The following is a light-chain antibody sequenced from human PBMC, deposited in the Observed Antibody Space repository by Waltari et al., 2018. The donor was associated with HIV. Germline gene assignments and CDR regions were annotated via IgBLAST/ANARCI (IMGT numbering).Light chain of an antibody. J-gene: IGLJ2*01. CDR1: SSNIGNNS. Sequence: QSVLTQPPSVSAAPRQKVTTSCSGSSSNIGNNSVSWYQQLPGTAPKLLIYDNYKVPSGVPDRCTGSKSGTSATLGNTGRQTGDEADYYCATWDRSLSRGIFGGGTRLTVL. CDR3: ATWDRSLSRGI. CDR2: DNY. V-gene: IGLV1-51*01.